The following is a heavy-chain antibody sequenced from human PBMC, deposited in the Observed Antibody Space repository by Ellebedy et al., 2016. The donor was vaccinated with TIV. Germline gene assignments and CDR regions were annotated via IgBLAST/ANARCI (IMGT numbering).Heavy chain of an antibody. CDR3: AKDRVPFHYDSSGYYYYFDY. CDR1: GFTFTSYA. Sequence: PGGSLRLSCAPSGFTFTSYAMSWVRQAPGKGLEWVSSISGSGGTTYYADSVKGRFTISRDNSKNTLYLQMNSLRAEDTAVYYCAKDRVPFHYDSSGYYYYFDYWGQGTLVTVSS. CDR2: ISGSGGTT. D-gene: IGHD3-22*01. V-gene: IGHV3-23*01. J-gene: IGHJ4*02.